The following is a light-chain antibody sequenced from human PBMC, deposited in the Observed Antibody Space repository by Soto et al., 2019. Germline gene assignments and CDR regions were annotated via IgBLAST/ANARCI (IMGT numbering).Light chain of an antibody. CDR1: SSDVGGYNY. CDR2: EVS. Sequence: QSALTQPASVSGSPGQSITISCTGTSSDVGGYNYVSWYQQHPGKAPKLMIYEVSNRPSGVSNRFSGSKSGNPASLTISGLQAEDEADYYCSSYTSSSFWVFGGGTKLTVL. V-gene: IGLV2-14*01. J-gene: IGLJ3*02. CDR3: SSYTSSSFWV.